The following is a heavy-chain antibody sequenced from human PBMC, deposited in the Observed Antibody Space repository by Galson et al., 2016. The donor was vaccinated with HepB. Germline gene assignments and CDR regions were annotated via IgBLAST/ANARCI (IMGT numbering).Heavy chain of an antibody. V-gene: IGHV3-7*04. CDR3: ARAQWRQARRAAYFDY. J-gene: IGHJ4*02. CDR2: IKRDGSQI. CDR1: GFTFSDYW. Sequence: SLRLSCAASGFTFSDYWMNWVRQAPGQGLEWVANIKRDGSQISYVDSVKGRFTISRDNFQNSLFLQMNSLIAEDTAVYYCARAQWRQARRAAYFDYWGQGALVTVSS. D-gene: IGHD5-18*01.